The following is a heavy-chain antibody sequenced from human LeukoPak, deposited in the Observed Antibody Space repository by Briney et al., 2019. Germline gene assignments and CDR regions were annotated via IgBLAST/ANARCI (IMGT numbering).Heavy chain of an antibody. D-gene: IGHD3-9*01. CDR3: ATGSLRYFDWLY. V-gene: IGHV4-34*01. CDR2: INHSGST. CDR1: GGSFSGYY. J-gene: IGHJ4*02. Sequence: PSETLSLTCAVYGGSFSGYYWSWIRQPPGKGLEWIGEINHSGSTNYNPSLKSRVTISVDTSKNQFSLKLSSVTAADTAVYYCATGSLRYFDWLYWGQGTLVTVSS.